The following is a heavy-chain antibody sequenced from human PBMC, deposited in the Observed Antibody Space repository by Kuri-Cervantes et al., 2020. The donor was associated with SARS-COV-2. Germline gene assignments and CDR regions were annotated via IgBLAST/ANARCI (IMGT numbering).Heavy chain of an antibody. CDR2: ISSSSSTI. D-gene: IGHD6-13*01. CDR1: GFTFSSYS. V-gene: IGHV3-48*01. J-gene: IGHJ6*03. Sequence: GESLKTSCAASGFTFSSYSMNWVRQAPGKGLEWVSYISSSSSTIYYADSVKGRFTISRDNAKNSLYLQMNSLRAEDTAVYYCAREHSSSLFFYYYYYMDVWGKGTTVTVSS. CDR3: AREHSSSLFFYYYYYMDV.